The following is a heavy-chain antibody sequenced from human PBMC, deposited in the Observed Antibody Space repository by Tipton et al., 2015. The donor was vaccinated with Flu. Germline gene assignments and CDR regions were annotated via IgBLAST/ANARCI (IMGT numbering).Heavy chain of an antibody. CDR2: IYYSGST. J-gene: IGHJ4*02. D-gene: IGHD3-10*01. CDR3: ARDGGYGSGTYRFDY. CDR1: DDSITTYY. Sequence: TLSLTCTVSDDSITTYYWSWIRQHPGKGLEWIGYIYYSGSTSYNPSLKSRVTISVDTSKNQFSLNLSSVTAADTAVYYCARDGGYGSGTYRFDYWGQGTLVTVSS. V-gene: IGHV4-59*06.